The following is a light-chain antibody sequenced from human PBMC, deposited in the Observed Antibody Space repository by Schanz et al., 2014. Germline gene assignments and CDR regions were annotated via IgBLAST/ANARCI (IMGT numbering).Light chain of an antibody. V-gene: IGKV3D-15*01. CDR3: QNYKRAPRT. Sequence: EIVMTQSPATLSVSPGERAALSCRASQSVNSNFAWYQQKPGQAPRLLIYGASTRATGIPARFSGRGSGTDFTLTISSLQPEDIGIYYCQNYKRAPRTFGQGTKVE. J-gene: IGKJ1*01. CDR1: QSVNSN. CDR2: GAS.